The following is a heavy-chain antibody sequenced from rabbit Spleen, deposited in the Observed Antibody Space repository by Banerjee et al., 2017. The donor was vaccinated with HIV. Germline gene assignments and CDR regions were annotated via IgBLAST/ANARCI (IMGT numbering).Heavy chain of an antibody. D-gene: IGHD6-1*01. J-gene: IGHJ4*01. CDR1: GFDFSTYG. CDR3: VREAGYAGYGDGNL. V-gene: IGHV1S47*01. Sequence: QEHLVESGGGLVQPGGSLKLSCKASGFDFSTYGVSWVRQGPGKGLEWIGYIDPIFGTTNYATWVNGRFSISRENTQNTLYLQLNSLTVADTATYFCVREAGYAGYGDGNLWGPGTLVTVS. CDR2: IDPIFGTT.